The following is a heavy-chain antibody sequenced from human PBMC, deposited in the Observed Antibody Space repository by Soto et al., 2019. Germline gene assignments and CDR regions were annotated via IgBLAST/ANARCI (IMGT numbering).Heavy chain of an antibody. CDR3: AKEVGNYGDYDGGVDY. Sequence: GGSLRLSCAASGFTFSSYAMSWVRQAPGKGLEWVSAISGSGGSTYYADSVKGRFTISRDNSKNTLYLQMNSLRAEDTAVYYCAKEVGNYGDYDGGVDYWGQGTLVTVSS. V-gene: IGHV3-23*01. J-gene: IGHJ4*02. D-gene: IGHD4-17*01. CDR2: ISGSGGST. CDR1: GFTFSSYA.